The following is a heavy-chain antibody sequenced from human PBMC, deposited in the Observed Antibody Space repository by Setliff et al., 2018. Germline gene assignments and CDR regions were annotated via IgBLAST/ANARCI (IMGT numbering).Heavy chain of an antibody. CDR2: ISGGGDST. Sequence: PGGSLRLSCAASGFTFSGYSMNWVRQTPGKGLEWVSTISGGGDSTYYADSVMGRVTISRDNSKNTLYLQMNSLSAEDTAVYYCAKVPNSGGYAGPFDFWGQGTLVTVSS. V-gene: IGHV3-23*01. CDR3: AKVPNSGGYAGPFDF. D-gene: IGHD5-12*01. J-gene: IGHJ4*02. CDR1: GFTFSGYS.